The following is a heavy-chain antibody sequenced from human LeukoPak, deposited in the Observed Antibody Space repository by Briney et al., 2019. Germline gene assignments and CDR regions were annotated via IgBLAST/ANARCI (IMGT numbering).Heavy chain of an antibody. CDR3: AGYSDFWSGYFSEYWVDP. V-gene: IGHV4-39*01. CDR1: GGSVSTTSYY. D-gene: IGHD3-3*01. CDR2: IYYSGST. Sequence: SETLSLTCTVSGGSVSTTSYYWGWIRQPPGKGLEWIGSIYYSGSTYNNPSLKSRVTISVDTSKNQFSLNLSSVTAADTAVYYCAGYSDFWSGYFSEYWVDPWGQGSQVTVSS. J-gene: IGHJ5*02.